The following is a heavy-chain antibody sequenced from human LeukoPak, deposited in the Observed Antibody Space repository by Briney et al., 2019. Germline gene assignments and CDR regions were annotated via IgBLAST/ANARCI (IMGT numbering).Heavy chain of an antibody. D-gene: IGHD2-21*02. CDR1: GFTFNNYG. Sequence: GGSLRLSCEASGFTFNNYGMHWVRQAPGKGLEWVAVIWYDGSNKYYGDPVKGRFTISRDNSKNTLYLQMNSLRAEDTAVYYCARDVKGGDFYYFDYWGQGTLVTVSS. CDR2: IWYDGSNK. V-gene: IGHV3-33*01. CDR3: ARDVKGGDFYYFDY. J-gene: IGHJ4*02.